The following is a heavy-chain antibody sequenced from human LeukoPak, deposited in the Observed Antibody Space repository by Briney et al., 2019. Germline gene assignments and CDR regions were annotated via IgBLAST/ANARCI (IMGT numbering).Heavy chain of an antibody. CDR3: ARGTQQPVRRNAFDI. D-gene: IGHD6-13*01. J-gene: IGHJ3*02. CDR1: GYTLTELS. V-gene: IGHV1-18*01. Sequence: ASVKVSCKVSGYTLTELSMHWVRQAPGKGLEWMGWISAYNGNTNYAQKLQGRVTMTTDTSTSTAYMELRSLRSDDTAVYYCARGTQQPVRRNAFDIWGQGTMVTVSS. CDR2: ISAYNGNT.